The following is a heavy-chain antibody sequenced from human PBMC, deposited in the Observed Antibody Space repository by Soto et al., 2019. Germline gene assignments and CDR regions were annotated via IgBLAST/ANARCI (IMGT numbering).Heavy chain of an antibody. J-gene: IGHJ6*03. Sequence: GESLKISCKGSGYSFTSYWIGWVRQMPGKGLEWMGIIYPGDSDTRYSPSFQGQVTISAGQSISTAYLQWSSLKAPDTAMYYCARSLNRYYYGSGSYVYYYYMDVWGKGTTVTVSS. V-gene: IGHV5-51*01. D-gene: IGHD3-10*01. CDR1: GYSFTSYW. CDR3: ARSLNRYYYGSGSYVYYYYMDV. CDR2: IYPGDSDT.